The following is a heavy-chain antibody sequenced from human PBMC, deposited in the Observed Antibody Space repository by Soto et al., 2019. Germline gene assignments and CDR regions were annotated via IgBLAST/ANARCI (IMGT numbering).Heavy chain of an antibody. J-gene: IGHJ4*02. V-gene: IGHV1-24*01. D-gene: IGHD3-22*01. CDR1: GYTLTELS. CDR2: FDPEDGET. Sequence: GASVKVSCKVSGYTLTELSMHWVRQAPGKGLEWMGGFDPEDGETIYAQKFQGRVTMTEDTSTDTAYMELSSLRSEDTAVYYCATSSITMIVVVTHGSFDYWGQGTLVTVSS. CDR3: ATSSITMIVVVTHGSFDY.